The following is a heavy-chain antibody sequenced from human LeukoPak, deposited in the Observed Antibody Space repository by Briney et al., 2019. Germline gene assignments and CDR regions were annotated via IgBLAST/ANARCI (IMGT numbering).Heavy chain of an antibody. V-gene: IGHV3-23*01. CDR1: GITFSTYD. Sequence: GGSLRLSCAASGITFSTYDMSWVRQAPGKGLEWVSAISGSGDRTYYADSVKARFTISRDNSRNMLYLQMNSLRAEDTAIYYCAKGYGSGSSRYYFDYWGQGTLVTVSS. CDR3: AKGYGSGSSRYYFDY. J-gene: IGHJ4*02. D-gene: IGHD3-10*01. CDR2: ISGSGDRT.